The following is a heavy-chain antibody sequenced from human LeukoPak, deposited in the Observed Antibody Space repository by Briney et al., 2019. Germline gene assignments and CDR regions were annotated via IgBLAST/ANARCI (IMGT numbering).Heavy chain of an antibody. V-gene: IGHV4-4*02. D-gene: IGHD3-22*01. J-gene: IGHJ5*02. CDR2: IYHSGST. CDR1: GGSISSSNW. Sequence: SGTLSLTCAVSGGSISSSNWWSWVRQPPGKGLEWIGEIYHSGSTNYNPSLKSRVTISVDTSKNQFSLKLSSVTAADTAVYYCARVSTMMRFDPWGQGTLVTVSS. CDR3: ARVSTMMRFDP.